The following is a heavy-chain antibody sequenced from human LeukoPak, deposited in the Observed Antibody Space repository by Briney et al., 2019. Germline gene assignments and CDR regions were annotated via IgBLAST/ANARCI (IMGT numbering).Heavy chain of an antibody. D-gene: IGHD6-19*01. Sequence: PSEPRSLTCSVSGGSITKNGYYWGWIRQSPETGLEWIGSMHYSGSTYYNPSLNSRVTISVDTSKNQFSLKLTSVTAADTAVYYCCGSGWFAGPFGYWGQGALVTVSS. CDR2: MHYSGST. CDR3: CGSGWFAGPFGY. J-gene: IGHJ4*02. CDR1: GGSITKNGYY. V-gene: IGHV4-39*07.